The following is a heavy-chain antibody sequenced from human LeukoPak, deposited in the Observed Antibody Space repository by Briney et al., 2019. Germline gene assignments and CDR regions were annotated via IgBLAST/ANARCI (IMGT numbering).Heavy chain of an antibody. CDR3: ARVLNWNYAPDY. Sequence: SETLSLTSAVSGGSISSFYWSWIRQPPGKGREWIGYIYYSGTTNYNPSLKSRVTISVDTSKNQFSLKLSSVTAADTAVYYCARVLNWNYAPDYWGQGSLVTVSS. V-gene: IGHV4-59*01. CDR2: IYYSGTT. J-gene: IGHJ4*02. D-gene: IGHD1-7*01. CDR1: GGSISSFY.